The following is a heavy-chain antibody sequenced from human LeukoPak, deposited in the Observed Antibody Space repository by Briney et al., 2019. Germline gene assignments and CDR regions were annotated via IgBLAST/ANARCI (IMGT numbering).Heavy chain of an antibody. D-gene: IGHD6-19*01. Sequence: PGGSLRLSCAASGFTFSNYWMTWVRQAPGKGLEWVANIKPNGGEQYYVDSVKGRFTISRDNAHNSLYLQMNGLTAEGTAVYYCASQPSAVAGNYWGQGTLVTVSS. V-gene: IGHV3-7*02. CDR1: GFTFSNYW. CDR3: ASQPSAVAGNY. CDR2: IKPNGGEQ. J-gene: IGHJ4*02.